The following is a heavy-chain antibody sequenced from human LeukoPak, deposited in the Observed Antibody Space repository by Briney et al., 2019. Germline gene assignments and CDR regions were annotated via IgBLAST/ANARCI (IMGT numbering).Heavy chain of an antibody. J-gene: IGHJ6*02. V-gene: IGHV1-18*01. Sequence: ASVKVSCKASGYTFTSYGISWVRQAPGQGLEWMGWISAYNGNTNYAQKLQGRVTMTTDTSTSTAYVELRSLRSDDTAVYYCARGVASRTPYYYYGMDVWGQGTTVTVSS. D-gene: IGHD2-15*01. CDR1: GYTFTSYG. CDR2: ISAYNGNT. CDR3: ARGVASRTPYYYYGMDV.